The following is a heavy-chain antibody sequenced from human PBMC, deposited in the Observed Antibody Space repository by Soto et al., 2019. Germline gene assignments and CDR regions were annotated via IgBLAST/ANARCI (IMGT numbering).Heavy chain of an antibody. CDR1: GFSFGHYT. CDR2: ITFNSRVL. V-gene: IGHV3-9*01. J-gene: IGHJ4*02. CDR3: AKGKYDFCSPYYFDS. Sequence: GGSLRLSCAASGFSFGHYTMHWVRQAPGKGLEWVALITFNSRVLAYADSVKGRFTISRDNARNSLYLQMDSLRDEDTALYYCAKGKYDFCSPYYFDSWGQGTLVTVSS. D-gene: IGHD3-3*01.